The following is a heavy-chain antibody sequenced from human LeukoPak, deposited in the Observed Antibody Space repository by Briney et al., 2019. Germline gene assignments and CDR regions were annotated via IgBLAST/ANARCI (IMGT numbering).Heavy chain of an antibody. CDR1: GYTFTSYG. CDR2: MNPNSGNT. Sequence: ASVKVSCKASGYTFTSYGISWVRQAPGQGLEWMGWMNPNSGNTGYAQKFQGRVTMTRNTSISTAYMELSSLRSEDTAVYYCAATYYDILTGYYYFDYWGQGTLVTVSS. D-gene: IGHD3-9*01. V-gene: IGHV1-8*02. J-gene: IGHJ4*02. CDR3: AATYYDILTGYYYFDY.